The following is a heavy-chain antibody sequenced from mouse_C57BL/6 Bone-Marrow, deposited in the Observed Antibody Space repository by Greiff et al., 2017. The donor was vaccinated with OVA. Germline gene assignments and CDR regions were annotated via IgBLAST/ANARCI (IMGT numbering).Heavy chain of an antibody. J-gene: IGHJ4*01. CDR3: ASSITTVVADYAMDY. D-gene: IGHD1-1*01. V-gene: IGHV1-53*01. Sequence: VQLQQPGTELVKPGASVKLSCKASGYTFTSYWMHWVKQRPGQGLEWIGNINPSNGGTNYNEKFQSKATLTVDKSSSTAYMQLSSLTSEDSAVYYCASSITTVVADYAMDYWGQGTSVTVSS. CDR2: INPSNGGT. CDR1: GYTFTSYW.